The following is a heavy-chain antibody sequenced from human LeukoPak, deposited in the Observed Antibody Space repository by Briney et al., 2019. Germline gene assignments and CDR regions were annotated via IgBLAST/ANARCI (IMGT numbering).Heavy chain of an antibody. D-gene: IGHD5-12*01. CDR1: GFTFSDYY. CDR2: INSSSSYT. V-gene: IGHV3-11*06. CDR3: ARDMGSGYDPEPGTSTDY. J-gene: IGHJ4*02. Sequence: GASLRLSCAASGFTFSDYYMSWIRQAPGKGLEWVSYINSSSSYTNYADSVKGRFTVSRDNAKNSLYLQMNSLRAEDTAVYYCARDMGSGYDPEPGTSTDYWGQGTLVTVSS.